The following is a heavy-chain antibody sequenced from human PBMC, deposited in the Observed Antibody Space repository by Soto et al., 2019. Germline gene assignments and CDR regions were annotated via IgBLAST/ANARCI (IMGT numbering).Heavy chain of an antibody. CDR3: ANFNWYFDL. Sequence: QVQLQESGPGLVKPLETLSLTCTVSGGSISSYYWSWIRQPPGKGLEWIGYIYYTGSTNYNPSLKSRVTISVDTSKNQFSLQLSSVTAADTAVYCCANFNWYFDLWGRGTLVTVSS. CDR2: IYYTGST. J-gene: IGHJ2*01. V-gene: IGHV4-59*01. CDR1: GGSISSYY.